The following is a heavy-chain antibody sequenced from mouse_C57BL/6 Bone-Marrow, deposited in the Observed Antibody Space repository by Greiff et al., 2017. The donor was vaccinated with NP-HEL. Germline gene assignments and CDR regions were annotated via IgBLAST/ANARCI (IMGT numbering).Heavy chain of an antibody. CDR3: ARLSTTVVASNYFDY. Sequence: EVHLVESGAELVKPGASVKLSCTASGFNIKDYYMHWVKQRTEQGLEWIGRIDPEDGETKYAPKFQGKATITADTSSNTAYLQLSSLTSEDTAVYYCARLSTTVVASNYFDYWGQGTTLTVSS. D-gene: IGHD1-1*01. J-gene: IGHJ2*01. CDR1: GFNIKDYY. CDR2: IDPEDGET. V-gene: IGHV14-2*01.